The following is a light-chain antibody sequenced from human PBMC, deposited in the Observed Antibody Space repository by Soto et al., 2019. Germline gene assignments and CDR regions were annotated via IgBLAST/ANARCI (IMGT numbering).Light chain of an antibody. CDR3: QEYINWPSLT. V-gene: IGKV3-15*01. Sequence: IVLTQSPATLSVSPGERATLSCRASQSVRSNLAWYQQKPGQGPRLLIFGASTRATNIPARFSGSGSGTDFTLTISSLQSEDFAVYYCQEYINWPSLTFGGGTKVDIX. CDR2: GAS. CDR1: QSVRSN. J-gene: IGKJ4*01.